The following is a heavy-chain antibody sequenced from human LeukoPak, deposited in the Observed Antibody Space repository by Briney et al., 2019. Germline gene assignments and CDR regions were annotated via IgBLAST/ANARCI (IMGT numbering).Heavy chain of an antibody. D-gene: IGHD5-18*01. Sequence: ASVKVSCKVSGYTLTELSMHWVRQAPGKGLEWMGGFDPEDGETIYAQKFQGRVTMTADTSTSTAYMELRSLRSDDTAVYYCARDLESVDTAMVTQWDYWGQGTLVTVSS. J-gene: IGHJ4*02. CDR2: FDPEDGET. CDR1: GYTLTELS. V-gene: IGHV1-24*01. CDR3: ARDLESVDTAMVTQWDY.